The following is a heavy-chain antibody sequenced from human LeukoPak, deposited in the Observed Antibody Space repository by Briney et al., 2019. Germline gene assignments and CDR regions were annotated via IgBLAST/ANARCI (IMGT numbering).Heavy chain of an antibody. D-gene: IGHD3-10*01. CDR2: IIPIFGTE. CDR3: ASYLRGLDV. J-gene: IGHJ6*04. V-gene: IGHV1-69*05. CDR1: RGSFSRYS. Sequence: SVTVSCKACRGSFSRYSIRLVRQAPRQGLEWMGGIIPIFGTENYAQKFQGRVKITTDESTSTAYMEVSSLRSEDTSVYYCASYLRGLDVWGKGTTVTVSS.